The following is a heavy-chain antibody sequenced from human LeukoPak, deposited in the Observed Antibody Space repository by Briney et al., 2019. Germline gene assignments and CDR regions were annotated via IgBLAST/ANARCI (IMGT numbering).Heavy chain of an antibody. Sequence: SETLSLTCAVSGGPFSGYFWSWIRQSSGKGLEWIGEIHNSGTSNYNPSLNSRVTISEDTSKNQFYLNLSSVTAADTAVYYCARRYYYNLGSFPFDFWGQGTLVTVSS. J-gene: IGHJ4*02. CDR2: IHNSGTS. V-gene: IGHV4-34*01. CDR3: ARRYYYNLGSFPFDF. CDR1: GGPFSGYF. D-gene: IGHD3-10*01.